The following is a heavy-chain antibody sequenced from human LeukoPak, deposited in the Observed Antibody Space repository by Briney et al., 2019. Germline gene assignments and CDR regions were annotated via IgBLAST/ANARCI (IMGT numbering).Heavy chain of an antibody. Sequence: SETLSLTCAVCGGSFSGYYWSWIRQPPGKGLEWIGEINHSGSTNYNPSLKSRVTISVDTSKNQFSLKLSSVTAADTAVYYCARGSTYYDFWSGYRGGQGTLVTVSS. D-gene: IGHD3-3*01. V-gene: IGHV4-34*01. CDR2: INHSGST. CDR3: ARGSTYYDFWSGYR. CDR1: GGSFSGYY. J-gene: IGHJ4*02.